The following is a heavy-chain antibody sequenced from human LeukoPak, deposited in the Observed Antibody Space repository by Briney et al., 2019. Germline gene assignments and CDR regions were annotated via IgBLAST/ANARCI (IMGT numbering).Heavy chain of an antibody. CDR1: GFSFSDAW. D-gene: IGHD5-18*01. Sequence: GGSLRLSCAASGFSFSDAWMSWVRQAPGKGLEWVGRIKSKTDGGTTDYAAPVKGRFTISRDDSKNTLYLQMNSLKTEDTAVYYCTTDPLYSYPSGYWGQGTLVTVSS. CDR3: TTDPLYSYPSGY. V-gene: IGHV3-15*01. J-gene: IGHJ4*02. CDR2: IKSKTDGGTT.